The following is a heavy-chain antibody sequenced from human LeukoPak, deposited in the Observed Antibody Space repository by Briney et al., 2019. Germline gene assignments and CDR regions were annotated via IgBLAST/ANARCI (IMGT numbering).Heavy chain of an antibody. CDR2: IIPIFGTA. J-gene: IGHJ3*02. V-gene: IGHV1-69*05. CDR1: GGTFSSYA. CDR3: ASRSVLMVYAPDAFDI. Sequence: SVKVSCKASGGTFSSYAISWVRQAPGQGLEWMGGIIPIFGTANYAQKFQGRVTITTDGSTSTAYMELSSLRSEDTAVYYCASRSVLMVYAPDAFDIWGQGTMVTVSS. D-gene: IGHD2-8*01.